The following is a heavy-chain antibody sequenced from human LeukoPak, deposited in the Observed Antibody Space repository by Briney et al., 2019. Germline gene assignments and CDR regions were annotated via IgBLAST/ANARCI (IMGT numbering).Heavy chain of an antibody. CDR2: ISSSSSYI. Sequence: GGSLRLSCAASGFTFSTYSMHWVRRTPGKGLEWVSSISSSSSYIYYADSLKGRFTISRDNAKNSLYLQMNSLRAEDTAVYYCARVNHYGSGRYDYWGQGTLVTVSS. CDR1: GFTFSTYS. J-gene: IGHJ4*02. V-gene: IGHV3-21*01. D-gene: IGHD3-10*01. CDR3: ARVNHYGSGRYDY.